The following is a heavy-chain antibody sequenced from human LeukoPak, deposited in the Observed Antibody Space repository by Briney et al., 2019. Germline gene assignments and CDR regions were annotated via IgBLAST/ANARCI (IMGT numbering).Heavy chain of an antibody. V-gene: IGHV3-21*01. D-gene: IGHD1-1*01. Sequence: GGSLRLSCAASGFTFSSYSMNWVRQAPGKGLEWVSSITSSSSYIYYADSMKGRFTISRDNAKNSLYLQMNSLRAEDTAVYYCVRTTGTTSHYYGMDVWGQGTTVTVSS. CDR3: VRTTGTTSHYYGMDV. J-gene: IGHJ6*02. CDR2: ITSSSSYI. CDR1: GFTFSSYS.